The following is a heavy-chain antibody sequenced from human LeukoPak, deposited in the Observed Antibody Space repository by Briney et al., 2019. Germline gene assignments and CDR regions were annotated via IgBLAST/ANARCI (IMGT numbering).Heavy chain of an antibody. J-gene: IGHJ4*02. D-gene: IGHD3-10*01. V-gene: IGHV4-39*01. CDR1: GGSISSSSYY. Sequence: SETLSLTCTVSGGSISSSSYYWGWIRQPPGKGLEWIGSIYYSGSTYYNPSLKSRVTISVDTSKNQFSLKLSSVTAADTAVYYCARSFNYYGSERPLDYWGQGTLVTVSS. CDR2: IYYSGST. CDR3: ARSFNYYGSERPLDY.